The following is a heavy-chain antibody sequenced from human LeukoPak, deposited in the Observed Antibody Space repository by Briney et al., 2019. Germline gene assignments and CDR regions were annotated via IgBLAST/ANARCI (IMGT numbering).Heavy chain of an antibody. CDR3: ARVDRHCTNGVCYTDYYYYMDV. D-gene: IGHD2-8*01. CDR1: GYTFTSYG. CDR2: ISAYNGNT. Sequence: ASVKVSCKASGYTFTSYGISWVRQAPGQGLEWMGWISAYNGNTNYAQKLQGRVTLTTDTSTSTAYMELRSLRSDDTAVYYCARVDRHCTNGVCYTDYYYYMDVWGKGTTVTVSS. J-gene: IGHJ6*03. V-gene: IGHV1-18*01.